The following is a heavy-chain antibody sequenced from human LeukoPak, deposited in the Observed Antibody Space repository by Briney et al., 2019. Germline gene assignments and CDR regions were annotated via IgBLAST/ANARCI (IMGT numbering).Heavy chain of an antibody. CDR2: IYPSGST. V-gene: IGHV4-4*07. J-gene: IGHJ5*02. CDR1: GGSISSYY. D-gene: IGHD4-23*01. CDR3: ASFGGNGFFA. Sequence: KASETLSLTCTVSGGSISSYYWSWIRQPAGKGLEWIGRIYPSGSTNYNPSLKSRVTMSVDTSKNQFSLRLSSVTAADTAVYYCASFGGNGFFAWGQGTLVTVSS.